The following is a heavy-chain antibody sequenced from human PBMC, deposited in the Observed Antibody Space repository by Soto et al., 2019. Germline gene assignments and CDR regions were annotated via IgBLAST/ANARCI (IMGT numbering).Heavy chain of an antibody. D-gene: IGHD1-26*01. J-gene: IGHJ4*02. CDR2: ILYDGSNK. CDR1: GFTFSNYG. Sequence: QVQLVESGGDVVQPGRSLRLSCAASGFTFSNYGMHWARQAPGKGLEWVAAILYDGSNKYYADSVKGRFTISRDNSKNTLYLQMTGLRAEATAVYYCAGGTYYFYYCGQGTLVTVSS. V-gene: IGHV3-33*01. CDR3: AGGTYYFYY.